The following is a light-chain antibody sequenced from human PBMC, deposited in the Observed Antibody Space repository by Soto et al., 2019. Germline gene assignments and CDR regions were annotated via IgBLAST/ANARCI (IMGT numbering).Light chain of an antibody. Sequence: QSVLTQPPSVSAAPGQKVTISCSGASSNIGNNYVSWYQQLPGTAPKLLIYENDKRPSGIPDRFSGSKSGTSATLGITGLQTGDEADYYCGTWDSSLSFKVFGGGTKLTVL. CDR1: SSNIGNNY. J-gene: IGLJ3*02. CDR3: GTWDSSLSFKV. CDR2: END. V-gene: IGLV1-51*02.